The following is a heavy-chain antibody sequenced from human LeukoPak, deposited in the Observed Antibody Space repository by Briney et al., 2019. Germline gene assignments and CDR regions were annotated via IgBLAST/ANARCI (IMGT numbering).Heavy chain of an antibody. D-gene: IGHD3-10*01. CDR1: GFTFTSYS. CDR2: ITGSTSTI. Sequence: GGSLRLSCEASGFTFTSYSMSWVRQAPGKGLEWVSYITGSTSTIYYADSVKGRFTVSRDNAKNSVFLQMNSLRAEDTAVYYCARASYYYYDYWGQGALVTVSS. J-gene: IGHJ4*02. CDR3: ARASYYYYDY. V-gene: IGHV3-48*04.